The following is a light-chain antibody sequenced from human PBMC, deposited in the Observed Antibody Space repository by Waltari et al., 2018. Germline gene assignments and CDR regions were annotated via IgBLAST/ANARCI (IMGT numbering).Light chain of an antibody. CDR2: RNN. CDR1: SSNIGSNY. J-gene: IGLJ3*02. Sequence: QSVLTQPPSASGTPGQRVTISCSGSSSNIGSNYVYWYQQLPGTAPKLLIYRNNQRPSGVPDRFSGSTAGTSASLAISGLRPEDEADYYCAAWDDSLSGPVFGGGTKLTVL. V-gene: IGLV1-47*01. CDR3: AAWDDSLSGPV.